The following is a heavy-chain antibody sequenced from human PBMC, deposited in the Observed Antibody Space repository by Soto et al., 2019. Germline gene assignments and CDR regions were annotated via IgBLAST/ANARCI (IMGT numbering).Heavy chain of an antibody. CDR1: GGSISSSSYY. D-gene: IGHD3-22*01. J-gene: IGHJ6*02. CDR2: IYYSGST. CDR3: ARRLYYDSSGFEGGGMDV. V-gene: IGHV4-39*01. Sequence: SETLSLTCTVSGGSISSSSYYWGWIRQPPGEGLEWIGSIYYSGSTYYNTSLKSRVTISVDTSKNQFSLKLSSVTAADTAVYYCARRLYYDSSGFEGGGMDVWGQGTTVT.